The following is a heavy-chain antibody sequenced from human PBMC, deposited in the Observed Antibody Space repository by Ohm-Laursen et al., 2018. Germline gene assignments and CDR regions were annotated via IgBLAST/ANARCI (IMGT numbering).Heavy chain of an antibody. Sequence: TLSLTCAVFGGSFSGNSWTWVRQSPGKGLEWIGEITHSGGTDYNPSLKSRLIMTVDPSKNQFSLNLTSVTAAGTAVYYCTRGRLYPSPLDPWGQGSLVTVSS. CDR3: TRGRLYPSPLDP. J-gene: IGHJ5*02. V-gene: IGHV4-34*01. CDR1: GGSFSGNS. D-gene: IGHD5/OR15-5a*01. CDR2: ITHSGGT.